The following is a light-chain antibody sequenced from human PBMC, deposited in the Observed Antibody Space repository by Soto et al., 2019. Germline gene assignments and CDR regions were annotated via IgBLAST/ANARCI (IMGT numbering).Light chain of an antibody. CDR3: SSYTSRTTPV. Sequence: QSALTQPASVSGSPGQTITISCTGTSSDVDGYAYVSWYQQYPGKVPKLVISEVSNRPSGVSHRFSGSRSGNTASLTISGLQAEDEADYHCSSYTSRTTPVFGGGTKVTVL. CDR1: SSDVDGYAY. J-gene: IGLJ2*01. CDR2: EVS. V-gene: IGLV2-14*01.